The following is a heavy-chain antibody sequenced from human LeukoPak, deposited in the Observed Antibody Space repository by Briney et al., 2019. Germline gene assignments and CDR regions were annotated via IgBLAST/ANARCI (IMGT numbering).Heavy chain of an antibody. CDR2: ISSSGSTI. V-gene: IGHV3-48*03. CDR1: GFTFSTYE. D-gene: IGHD4-23*01. J-gene: IGHJ2*01. CDR3: ARAWRGGNSKAPLVWNFDL. Sequence: GGSLRLSCVASGFTFSTYEMNWVRQAPGKGLEWVSYISSSGSTIYYADSVKGRFTISRDNAKNSLYLQMNSLRAEDTAVYYCARAWRGGNSKAPLVWNFDLWGRGTQVTVSS.